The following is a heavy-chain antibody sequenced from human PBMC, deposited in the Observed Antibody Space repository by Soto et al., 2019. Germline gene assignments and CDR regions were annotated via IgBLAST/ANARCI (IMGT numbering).Heavy chain of an antibody. Sequence: GASVKVSCKASGYTFTSYAMHWVRQAPGQRLEWMGWINAGNGNTKYSQKFQGRVTITRDTSASTAYMELSSLRSEDTAVYYCATIALDYCSGGSCFLPFDYWGQGTLVTVSS. CDR2: INAGNGNT. J-gene: IGHJ4*02. CDR3: ATIALDYCSGGSCFLPFDY. V-gene: IGHV1-3*01. D-gene: IGHD2-15*01. CDR1: GYTFTSYA.